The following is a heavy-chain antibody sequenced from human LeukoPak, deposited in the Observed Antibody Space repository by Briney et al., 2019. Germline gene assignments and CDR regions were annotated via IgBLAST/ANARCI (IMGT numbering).Heavy chain of an antibody. CDR3: AELGITMIGGV. Sequence: RSGGSLRLSCLASKFTFNNYAMNWVRQAPGKGLEWVSYISSSGSTIYYADSVKGRFTISRDNAKNSLYLQMNSLRAEDTAVYYCAELGITMIGGVWGKGTTVTISS. D-gene: IGHD3-10*02. CDR1: KFTFNNYA. J-gene: IGHJ6*04. CDR2: ISSSGSTI. V-gene: IGHV3-48*03.